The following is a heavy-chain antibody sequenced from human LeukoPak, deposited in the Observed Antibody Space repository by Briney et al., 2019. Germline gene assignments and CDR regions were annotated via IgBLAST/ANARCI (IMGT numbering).Heavy chain of an antibody. CDR2: INPNSGGT. V-gene: IGHV1-2*02. D-gene: IGHD2-15*01. Sequence: GASVKVSCKASGYTFTGYYMHWVRQAPGQGLEWMGWINPNSGGTNYAQKFQGRVTMTRDTSISTAYMELSRLRSDDTAVYYCARDAASPYCSGGSCYSGGYYYYYMDVWGKGTTVTVSS. CDR3: ARDAASPYCSGGSCYSGGYYYYYMDV. CDR1: GYTFTGYY. J-gene: IGHJ6*03.